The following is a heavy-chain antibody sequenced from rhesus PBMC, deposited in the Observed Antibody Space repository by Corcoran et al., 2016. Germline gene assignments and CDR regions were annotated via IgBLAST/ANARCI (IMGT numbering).Heavy chain of an antibody. CDR1: GYSFTSYW. J-gene: IGHJ4*01. Sequence: EVQLVQSGAEVKRPGESLKISCRTSGYSFTSYWLSWVRQMPGKGLEWMGAIDPSDSESRYNPSFQGQGTISLEKSITTAYLQWSRLKASDTATYYCAKGMGLAAAGPLDYWGQGVLVTVSS. D-gene: IGHD6-25*01. CDR3: AKGMGLAAAGPLDY. CDR2: IDPSDSES. V-gene: IGHV5-20*01.